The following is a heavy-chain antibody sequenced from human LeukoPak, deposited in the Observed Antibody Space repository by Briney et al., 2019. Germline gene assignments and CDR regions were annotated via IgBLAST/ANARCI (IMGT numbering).Heavy chain of an antibody. CDR1: GFIFSSYS. D-gene: IGHD6-19*01. J-gene: IGHJ4*02. V-gene: IGHV3-48*01. Sequence: PGGSLRLSCAASGFIFSSYSMNWVRQAPGKGLEWVSYISTTGSTIYYADSVKGRFTISRDNSKNTLYLQMNSLRAEDTAVYYCARDHSGWYEPDYYFDYWGQGTLVTVSS. CDR2: ISTTGSTI. CDR3: ARDHSGWYEPDYYFDY.